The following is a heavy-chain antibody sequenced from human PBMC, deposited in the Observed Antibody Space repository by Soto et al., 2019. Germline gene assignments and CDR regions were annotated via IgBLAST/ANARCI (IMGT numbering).Heavy chain of an antibody. CDR2: IRSKAYGGTT. CDR1: GFTFGDYA. Sequence: EVQLVESGGGLVKPGRSLRLSCTASGFTFGDYAMSWFRQAPGKGLEWVGFIRSKAYGGTTEYAASVNGRFTISRDDSKSIAYLQMNSLKTEDTAVYYCTRPLTYYYDSSGYISGYWGQGTLVTVSS. J-gene: IGHJ4*02. CDR3: TRPLTYYYDSSGYISGY. V-gene: IGHV3-49*05. D-gene: IGHD3-22*01.